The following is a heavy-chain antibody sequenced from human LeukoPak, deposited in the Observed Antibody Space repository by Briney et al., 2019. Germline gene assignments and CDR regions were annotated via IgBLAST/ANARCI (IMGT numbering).Heavy chain of an antibody. CDR1: GDSVSSNSAA. D-gene: IGHD5-12*01. V-gene: IGHV6-1*01. J-gene: IGHJ3*02. CDR2: TYYRSKLYN. CDR3: ARGPGYSGYPFNPFAFDI. Sequence: SQTLSLTCAISGDSVSSNSAAWNWIRQSPSRGLEWLGRTYYRSKLYNDYAVSVKSRITINPDTSKNQFSLQLNSVTPEDTAVYYCARGPGYSGYPFNPFAFDIWGQGTMVTVSS.